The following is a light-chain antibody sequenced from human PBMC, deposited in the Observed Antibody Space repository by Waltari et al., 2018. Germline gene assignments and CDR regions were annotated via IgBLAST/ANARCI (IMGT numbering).Light chain of an antibody. CDR3: CSFADSSASWV. CDR1: SSDVGTYDL. V-gene: IGLV2-23*02. CDR2: DVN. Sequence: QSALTQPASVSGSPGQSITISCTGTSSDVGTYDLVSWYHQHPGKAPKLMILDVNKRPSGVSPRFSGSKSGNTASLTISGLQAEDEADYYCCSFADSSASWVFGGGTKLTVL. J-gene: IGLJ3*02.